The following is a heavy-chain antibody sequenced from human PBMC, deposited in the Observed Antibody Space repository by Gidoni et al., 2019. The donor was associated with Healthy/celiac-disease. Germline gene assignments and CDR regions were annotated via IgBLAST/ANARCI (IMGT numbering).Heavy chain of an antibody. V-gene: IGHV4-39*01. CDR2: IYYSEST. CDR3: ARAGASNIAVAGNYFDY. J-gene: IGHJ4*02. Sequence: QLQLQESGPGLMKPSETLSLTCTVSGGSISSSSYYWGWIRQPPGKGLEWIGSIYYSESTYYNPSLKSRVTISVDTSKNQFSLKLSSVTAADTAVYYCARAGASNIAVAGNYFDYWGQGTLVTVSS. D-gene: IGHD6-19*01. CDR1: GGSISSSSYY.